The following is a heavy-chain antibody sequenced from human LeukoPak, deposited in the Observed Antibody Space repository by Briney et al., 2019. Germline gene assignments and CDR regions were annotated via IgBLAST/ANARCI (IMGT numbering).Heavy chain of an antibody. CDR2: IYSGGST. V-gene: IGHV3-53*01. Sequence: GGSLRLSCAASGFTVSSNYMSWVRQAPGKGLEWVSVIYSGGSTYYADSVKGRFTISRDNPKNTLYLQMNSLRAEDTAVYYCARGLYYDSSGYQPNYYFDYWGQGTLVTVSS. J-gene: IGHJ4*02. CDR1: GFTVSSNY. CDR3: ARGLYYDSSGYQPNYYFDY. D-gene: IGHD3-22*01.